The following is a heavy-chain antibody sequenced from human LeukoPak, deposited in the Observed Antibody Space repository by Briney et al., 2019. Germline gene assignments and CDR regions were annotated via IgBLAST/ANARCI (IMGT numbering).Heavy chain of an antibody. V-gene: IGHV3-21*01. Sequence: GGSLRLSCAASGFTFSYYSMNWVRQAPGKGLEWVSYISSSSDYIYYGGSVKGRFTISRDNAKNSLYLQMNSLRADDTAVYYCARGSYGDYPGYWGQGTLVTVSS. CDR2: ISSSSDYI. CDR3: ARGSYGDYPGY. J-gene: IGHJ4*02. D-gene: IGHD4-17*01. CDR1: GFTFSYYS.